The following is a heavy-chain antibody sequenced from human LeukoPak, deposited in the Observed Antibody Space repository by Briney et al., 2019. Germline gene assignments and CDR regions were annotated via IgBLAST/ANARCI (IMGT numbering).Heavy chain of an antibody. J-gene: IGHJ4*02. CDR1: GGTLSSYA. CDR3: ARDPYYYDSSGYYSFDY. Sequence: LVNVSCKASGGTLSSYAISWVRQAPGQGLEWMGRIIPILGIANYAQKFQGRVTITADKSTSTAYMELSSLRSEDTAVYYCARDPYYYDSSGYYSFDYWGQGTLVAVSS. D-gene: IGHD3-22*01. V-gene: IGHV1-69*04. CDR2: IIPILGIA.